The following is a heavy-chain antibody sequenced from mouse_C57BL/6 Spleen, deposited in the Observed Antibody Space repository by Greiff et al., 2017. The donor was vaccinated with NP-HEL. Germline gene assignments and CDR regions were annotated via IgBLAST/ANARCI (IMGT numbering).Heavy chain of an antibody. CDR3: ARSNYPLRSFDV. V-gene: IGHV1-26*01. Sequence: EVQLQQSGPELVKPGASVKISCKASGYTFTDYYMNWVKQSHGKSLEWIGDINPNNGGTSYNQKFKGKATLTVDKSSSTAYMELRSLTSEDSAVYYCARSNYPLRSFDVWGTGTTVTVSS. J-gene: IGHJ1*03. D-gene: IGHD2-5*01. CDR2: INPNNGGT. CDR1: GYTFTDYY.